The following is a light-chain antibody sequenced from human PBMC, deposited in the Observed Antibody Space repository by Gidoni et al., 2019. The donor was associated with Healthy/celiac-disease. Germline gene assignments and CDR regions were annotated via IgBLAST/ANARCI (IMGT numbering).Light chain of an antibody. CDR3: LQDYNYPWT. Sequence: AIQMTQSPSSLSASVGDRVTITCRLSQGIRNDLGWYQQKPGKAPKLLLYAASSLQSGVPSRFSGSGSGTDFTLTISSLQPEDFATYYCLQDYNYPWTFGQGTKVEIK. CDR1: QGIRND. J-gene: IGKJ1*01. V-gene: IGKV1-6*01. CDR2: AAS.